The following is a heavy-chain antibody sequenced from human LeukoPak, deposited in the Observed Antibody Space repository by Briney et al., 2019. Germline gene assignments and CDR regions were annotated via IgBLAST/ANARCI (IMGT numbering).Heavy chain of an antibody. CDR2: INLKNGAT. CDR3: ARDGYYDSSGYSSMWGEYYYYYYGMDV. Sequence: GASVKVSCRASGYTFAGSYMNWVRHAPGQGLEWLGWINLKNGATKYSQKLQDRVTMTRDTSISTAYMELSRLRSDDTAVYYCARDGYYDSSGYSSMWGEYYYYYYGMDVWGQGTTVTVSS. J-gene: IGHJ6*02. CDR1: GYTFAGSY. D-gene: IGHD3-22*01. V-gene: IGHV1-2*02.